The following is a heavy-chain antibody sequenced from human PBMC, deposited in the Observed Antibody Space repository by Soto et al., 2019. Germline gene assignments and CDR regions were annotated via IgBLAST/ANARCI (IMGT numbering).Heavy chain of an antibody. CDR1: GYTFTEYY. CDR2: ININNGDT. CDR3: AKAGGEGGTFSCDPWDV. J-gene: IGHJ6*01. D-gene: IGHD1-26*01. V-gene: IGHV1-2*04. Sequence: ASVKVSCRASGYTFTEYYIHWVRQAPGQGLEWMGWININNGDTNYAQKFEVWVTLTRDTSTSTAYMELTSLKSDDTAIYYCAKAGGEGGTFSCDPWDVWGQGTAVTVS.